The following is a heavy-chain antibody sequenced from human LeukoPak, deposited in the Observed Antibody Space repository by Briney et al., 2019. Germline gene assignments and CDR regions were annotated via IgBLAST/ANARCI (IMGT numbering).Heavy chain of an antibody. Sequence: GGSLRLSCAGSGCPFSSYEMNWLRQAPGKGLEGVSHIDSSGITIYYGDSVKGRFTISRDNAKNSIYLQMDSLRVEDTAISYCARDSVGDLLDYWGQGTPVTVSS. CDR3: ARDSVGDLLDY. CDR2: IDSSGITI. V-gene: IGHV3-48*03. D-gene: IGHD4-17*01. J-gene: IGHJ4*02. CDR1: GCPFSSYE.